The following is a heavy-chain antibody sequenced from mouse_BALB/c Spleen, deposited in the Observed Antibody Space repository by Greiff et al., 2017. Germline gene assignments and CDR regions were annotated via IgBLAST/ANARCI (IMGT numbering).Heavy chain of an antibody. Sequence: VQLVESGPGLVAPSQSLSITCTVSGFSLTDYGVSWIRQPPGKGLEWLGVIWGGGSTYYNSALKSRLSISKDNSKSQVFLKMNSLQTDDTAMYYCAKLEYGNFIRYFDVWGAGTTVTVSS. CDR3: AKLEYGNFIRYFDV. CDR2: IWGGGST. J-gene: IGHJ1*01. V-gene: IGHV2-6-5*01. CDR1: GFSLTDYG. D-gene: IGHD2-10*02.